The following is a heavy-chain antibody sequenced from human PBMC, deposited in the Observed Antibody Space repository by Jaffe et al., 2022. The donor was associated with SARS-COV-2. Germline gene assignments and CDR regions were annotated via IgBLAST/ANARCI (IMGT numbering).Heavy chain of an antibody. V-gene: IGHV3-30-3*01. J-gene: IGHJ6*02. CDR3: ARDISDIVLMARKGGYYYGMDV. Sequence: QVQLVESGGGVVQPGRSLRLSCAASGFTFSSYAMHWVRQAPGKGLEWVAVISYDGSNKYYADSVKGRFTISRDNSKNTLYLQMNSLRAEDTAVYYCARDISDIVLMARKGGYYYGMDVWGQGTTVTVSS. CDR2: ISYDGSNK. CDR1: GFTFSSYA. D-gene: IGHD2-8*01.